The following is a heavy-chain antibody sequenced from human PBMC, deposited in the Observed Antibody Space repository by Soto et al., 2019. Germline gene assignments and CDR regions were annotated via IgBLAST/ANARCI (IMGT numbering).Heavy chain of an antibody. D-gene: IGHD3-16*01. CDR1: GFKFSNSG. CDR3: AKDRRAGGNSAFYFDF. CDR2: ISATGGGT. J-gene: IGHJ4*02. Sequence: PGGSLRLSCAASGFKFSNSGMSWVRQAPGKGLEWVSLISATGGGTYYADSVKGRFTISRDNSHNTLYLQVHSLTAEDTAVYYCAKDRRAGGNSAFYFDFWGQGAQVTVSS. V-gene: IGHV3-23*01.